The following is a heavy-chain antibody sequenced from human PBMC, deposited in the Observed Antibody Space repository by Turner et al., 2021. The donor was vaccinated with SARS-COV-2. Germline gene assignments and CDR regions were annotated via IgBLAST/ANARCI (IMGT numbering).Heavy chain of an antibody. V-gene: IGHV3-21*01. J-gene: IGHJ6*02. CDR1: GFTFSTYS. Sequence: EVQLVESGGGLVKPGGSLRLSCAASGFTFSTYSMNWVRQAPGKGLEWVSSISSSSIYIYYADSLKGRFTISRDNAKNSLYLQMNRLRAEDTAVYYCAREDDFWSGYHHYGMDVWGQGTTVTVSS. D-gene: IGHD3-3*01. CDR2: ISSSSIYI. CDR3: AREDDFWSGYHHYGMDV.